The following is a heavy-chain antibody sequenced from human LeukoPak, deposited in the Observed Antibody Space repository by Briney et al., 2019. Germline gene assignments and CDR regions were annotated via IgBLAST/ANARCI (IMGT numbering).Heavy chain of an antibody. D-gene: IGHD3-3*01. CDR2: INPNSGGT. J-gene: IGHJ4*02. V-gene: IGHV1-2*06. CDR3: ARDSITICGVVIDCFDY. CDR1: GYTFTGYY. Sequence: ASVKVSCKASGYTFTGYYMHWVRQAPGQGLEWMGRINPNSGGTNYAQKFQGRVTMTRDTSISPAYMELSRLRSDDTAVYYCARDSITICGVVIDCFDYWGQGTLVTVSS.